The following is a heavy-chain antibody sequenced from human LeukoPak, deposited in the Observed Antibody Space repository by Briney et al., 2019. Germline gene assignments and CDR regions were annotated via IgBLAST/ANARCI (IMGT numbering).Heavy chain of an antibody. J-gene: IGHJ4*02. D-gene: IGHD6-19*01. Sequence: ASVKVSCKASGYTFTGYYMHWVRQAPGQGLESMGWINGNSGGTTYAQKFQGRVTMTRDTSISTAYMELSSLRSDDTAVYYCARDRDSSGWHVADYWGQGTLVTVPS. CDR2: INGNSGGT. V-gene: IGHV1-2*02. CDR3: ARDRDSSGWHVADY. CDR1: GYTFTGYY.